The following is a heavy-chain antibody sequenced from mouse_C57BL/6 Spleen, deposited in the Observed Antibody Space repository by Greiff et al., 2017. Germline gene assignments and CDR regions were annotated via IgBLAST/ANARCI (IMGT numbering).Heavy chain of an antibody. CDR1: GFTFSDYG. V-gene: IGHV5-17*01. CDR2: ISSGSSTI. D-gene: IGHD1-1*01. Sequence: VQLQQSGGGLVKPGGSLKLSCAASGFTFSDYGMHWVRQAPEKGLEWVAYISSGSSTIYYADTVKGRFTISRDNAKNTLFLQMTSLRSEDTAMYYCARSYYGSSYNYAMDYWGQGTSVTVSS. J-gene: IGHJ4*01. CDR3: ARSYYGSSYNYAMDY.